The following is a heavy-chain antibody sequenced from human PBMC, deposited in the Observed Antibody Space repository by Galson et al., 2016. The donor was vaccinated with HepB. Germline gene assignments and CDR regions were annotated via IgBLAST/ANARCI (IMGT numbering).Heavy chain of an antibody. Sequence: SLRLSCAASGFTFSNYGMHWVRQAPGKGLEWVASIKEDGSKSFYADSVKGRFTISRDNIENSLSLQMNSLRAEDTAVYYCARYGDEAGWNFHQWGQGTLVTVSS. J-gene: IGHJ1*01. V-gene: IGHV3-7*03. CDR3: ARYGDEAGWNFHQ. CDR1: GFTFSNYG. D-gene: IGHD6-19*01. CDR2: IKEDGSKS.